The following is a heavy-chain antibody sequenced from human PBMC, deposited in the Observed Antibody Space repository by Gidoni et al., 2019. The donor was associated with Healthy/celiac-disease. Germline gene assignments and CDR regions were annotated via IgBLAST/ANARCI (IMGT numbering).Heavy chain of an antibody. V-gene: IGHV3-33*01. J-gene: IGHJ4*02. Sequence: QVQLVESGGGVVQPGRSLRLSCAASGFTFSSYGMHWFRQAPGKGLGWVAVIWYVGSNKYYAASVKGRFPIPRDNSKTTLYLQMNSLGAEDTAVYYCASGGLGAFDYWGQGTLVTVSS. D-gene: IGHD3-16*01. CDR2: IWYVGSNK. CDR1: GFTFSSYG. CDR3: ASGGLGAFDY.